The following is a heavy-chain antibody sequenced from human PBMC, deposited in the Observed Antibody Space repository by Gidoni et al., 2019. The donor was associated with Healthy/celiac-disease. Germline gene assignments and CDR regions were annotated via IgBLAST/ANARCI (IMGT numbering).Heavy chain of an antibody. CDR3: ARDSCSGGSCSNPSWYFDL. CDR2: IGTAGDT. CDR1: GFTFTSYD. D-gene: IGHD2-15*01. Sequence: EVQLVESGGGLVQPGGSLSLSCAASGFTFTSYDVHWVRQATGKGLEWVSAIGTAGDTYYPGSVKGRFTISRENAKNSLYLQMNSLRAGDTAVYYCARDSCSGGSCSNPSWYFDLWGRGTLVTVSS. V-gene: IGHV3-13*01. J-gene: IGHJ2*01.